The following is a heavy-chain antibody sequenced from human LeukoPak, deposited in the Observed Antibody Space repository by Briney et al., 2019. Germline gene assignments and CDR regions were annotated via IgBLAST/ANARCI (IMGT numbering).Heavy chain of an antibody. Sequence: PGGSLRLSCAASGFTFSRFWMHWVRQAPGKGLGWVAYINSDASSTSYADSVKGRFTISRDNAKHTLFLQMNSLRAEDTAVYYCAGNYYGSNDWFDPWGQGTLVTVSS. D-gene: IGHD3-10*01. J-gene: IGHJ5*02. CDR1: GFTFSRFW. CDR3: AGNYYGSNDWFDP. CDR2: INSDASST. V-gene: IGHV3-74*01.